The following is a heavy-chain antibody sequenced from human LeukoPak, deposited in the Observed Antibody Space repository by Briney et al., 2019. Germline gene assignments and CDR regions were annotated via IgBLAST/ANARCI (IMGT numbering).Heavy chain of an antibody. J-gene: IGHJ6*03. D-gene: IGHD1-1*01. V-gene: IGHV4-59*01. CDR3: ARGRVSSSTWYSTYYYYFYMDV. Sequence: SETLSLTCSVSDDSITMYYWTWIRQPPGKGLEWIGYVDHTGSTNFNPSLNGRVSISRDTTNNLFSLRLRPVTAADTAVYFCARGRVSSSTWYSTYYYYFYMDVWGKGTTVTVSS. CDR1: DDSITMYY. CDR2: VDHTGST.